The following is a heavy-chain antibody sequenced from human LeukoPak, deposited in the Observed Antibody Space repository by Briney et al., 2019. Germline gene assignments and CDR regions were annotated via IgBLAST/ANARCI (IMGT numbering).Heavy chain of an antibody. CDR3: ARGVRRYYDFWSGYPSRFPQYNWFDP. Sequence: RASVKVSCKASGYTFTSYGISWVRQAPGQGLEWMGWISAYNGNTNYAQKLQGRVTMTTDTSTSTAYMELRSLRSDDTAVYYCARGVRRYYDFWSGYPSRFPQYNWFDPWGQGTLVTVSS. CDR1: GYTFTSYG. J-gene: IGHJ5*02. CDR2: ISAYNGNT. V-gene: IGHV1-18*01. D-gene: IGHD3-3*01.